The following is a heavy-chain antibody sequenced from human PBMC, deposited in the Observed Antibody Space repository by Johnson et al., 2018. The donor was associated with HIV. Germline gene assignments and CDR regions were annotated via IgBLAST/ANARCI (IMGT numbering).Heavy chain of an antibody. D-gene: IGHD3-10*01. J-gene: IGHJ3*01. Sequence: QVQLVESGGGLIQPGGSLRLSCAASGFTFSSYGMHWVRQAPGKGLEWVAVISYDGSNKYYADSVKGRFTISRDNSKNTLYLQMNSLTTEDTAVFYCAKTRMGGILDAFDLWGQGTMVIVS. V-gene: IGHV3-30*18. CDR2: ISYDGSNK. CDR1: GFTFSSYG. CDR3: AKTRMGGILDAFDL.